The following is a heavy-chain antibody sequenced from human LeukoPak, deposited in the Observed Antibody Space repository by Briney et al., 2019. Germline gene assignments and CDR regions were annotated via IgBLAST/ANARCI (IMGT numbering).Heavy chain of an antibody. J-gene: IGHJ5*02. Sequence: PGGSMRLSCTASGFTLSSYEMSWIRQAPGKGLEWVSSVSNSGDYIHYADSVKGRFTISRDNAKNSLYLEMNDLRGEDTAFYYCARATASASSGVHLNWFDSWGQGTRVTVSS. CDR3: ARATASASSGVHLNWFDS. CDR1: GFTLSSYE. CDR2: VSNSGDYI. V-gene: IGHV3-21*04. D-gene: IGHD6-19*01.